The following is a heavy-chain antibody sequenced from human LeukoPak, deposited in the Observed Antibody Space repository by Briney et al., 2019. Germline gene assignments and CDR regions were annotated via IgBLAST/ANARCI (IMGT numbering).Heavy chain of an antibody. CDR2: IYYSGST. Sequence: PSQTLSLTCTVSGGSISSGGYYWSWIRQHPGKGLEWIGYIYYSGSTYYNPSLKSRVTISVDTSKNQFSLKLSSVTAADTAAYYCARAGDGYNYLNVDYWGQGTLVTVSS. J-gene: IGHJ4*02. D-gene: IGHD5-24*01. CDR1: GGSISSGGYY. V-gene: IGHV4-31*03. CDR3: ARAGDGYNYLNVDY.